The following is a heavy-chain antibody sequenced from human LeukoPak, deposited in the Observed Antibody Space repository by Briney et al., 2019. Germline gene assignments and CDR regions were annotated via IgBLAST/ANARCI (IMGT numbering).Heavy chain of an antibody. D-gene: IGHD3-22*01. Sequence: GGSLRLSCAASGFTFSSYGMHWVRQAPGKGLEWVAFIRYDGSNKYYADSVKGRFTISRDNSKNTLYPQMNSLRAEDTAVYYCAKGYYYDSSGYSASFYDYWGQGTLVTVSS. CDR3: AKGYYYDSSGYSASFYDY. CDR1: GFTFSSYG. J-gene: IGHJ4*02. V-gene: IGHV3-30*02. CDR2: IRYDGSNK.